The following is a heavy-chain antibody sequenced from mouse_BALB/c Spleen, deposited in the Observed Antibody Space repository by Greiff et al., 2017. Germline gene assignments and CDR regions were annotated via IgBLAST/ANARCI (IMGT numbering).Heavy chain of an antibody. CDR3: ARHGTVYYFDY. V-gene: IGHV5-12-1*01. CDR2: ISSGGGST. CDR1: GFAFSSYD. Sequence: EVKLMESGGGLVKPGGSLKLSCAASGFAFSSYDMSWVRQTPEKRLEWVAYISSGGGSTYYPDTVKGRFTISRDNAKNTLYLQMSSLKSEDTAMYYCARHGTVYYFDYWGQGTTLTVSS. D-gene: IGHD1-1*01. J-gene: IGHJ2*01.